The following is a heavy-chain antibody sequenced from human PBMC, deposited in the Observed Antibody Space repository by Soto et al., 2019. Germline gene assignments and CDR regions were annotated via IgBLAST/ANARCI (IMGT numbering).Heavy chain of an antibody. CDR2: IKSKTDGGTT. Sequence: GGSLRLSCAASGFTFSNAWMNWVRQAPGKGLEWVGRIKSKTDGGTTDYAAPVKGRFPISRDDSKKTLYLQMNSLKTEDTAVYYCTTDSGGCSGGSCYWALIPYGMDVWGQGTTVTVSS. D-gene: IGHD2-15*01. V-gene: IGHV3-15*07. CDR1: GFTFSNAW. CDR3: TTDSGGCSGGSCYWALIPYGMDV. J-gene: IGHJ6*02.